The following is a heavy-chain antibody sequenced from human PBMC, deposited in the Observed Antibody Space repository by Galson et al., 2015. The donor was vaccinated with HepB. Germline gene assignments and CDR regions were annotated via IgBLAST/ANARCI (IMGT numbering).Heavy chain of an antibody. CDR2: TYFRSQWSY. J-gene: IGHJ3*01. CDR3: ARDQRLGELWLKCDAFDV. CDR1: GDSVSSDRAA. V-gene: IGHV6-1*01. D-gene: IGHD3-16*01. Sequence: CAISGDSVSSDRAAWTWLRQSPSRGLEWLGRTYFRSQWSYDYAASVRGRMTVNPDTSKNQFSLQVHSVTPEDTAVYFCARDQRLGELWLKCDAFDVWRLGTVVTVPS.